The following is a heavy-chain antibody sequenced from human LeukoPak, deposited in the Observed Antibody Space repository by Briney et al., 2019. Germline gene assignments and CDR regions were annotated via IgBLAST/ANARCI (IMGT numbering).Heavy chain of an antibody. Sequence: GGSLRLSCAASGFTFSSYAMHWVRQAPGKGLEWVAVIWPDGNTKYYADSVKGRFTISRDDSKNTLYFQMNSLRAEDTAVYYCARDGGSYFDYWGRGTLVTVSS. CDR3: ARDGGSYFDY. CDR1: GFTFSSYA. D-gene: IGHD1-26*01. V-gene: IGHV3-33*08. CDR2: IWPDGNTK. J-gene: IGHJ4*02.